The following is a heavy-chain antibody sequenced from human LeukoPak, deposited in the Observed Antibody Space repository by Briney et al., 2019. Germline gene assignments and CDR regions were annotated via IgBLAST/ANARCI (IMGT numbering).Heavy chain of an antibody. D-gene: IGHD5-12*01. CDR2: ISAYNGHT. Sequence: GASVKVSCKASGYTFNSNGISWVRQAPGQGLEWMGWISAYNGHTNYAQKLQGRVTMTTDTSTSTAYMELRSLRSDDTAVYYCARGALPVATIWGSYYYYYMDVWGKGTTVTVSS. V-gene: IGHV1-18*01. CDR1: GYTFNSNG. CDR3: ARGALPVATIWGSYYYYYMDV. J-gene: IGHJ6*03.